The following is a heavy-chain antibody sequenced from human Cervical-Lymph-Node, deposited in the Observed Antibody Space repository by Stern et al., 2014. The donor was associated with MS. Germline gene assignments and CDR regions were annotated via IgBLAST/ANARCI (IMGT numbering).Heavy chain of an antibody. CDR2: IYYSGST. CDR3: ARQVRD. J-gene: IGHJ4*02. V-gene: IGHV4-61*08. CDR1: GGSVSSDAYY. Sequence: VQLLESGPGLVKPSETLSLTCTVSGGSVSSDAYYWSWIRQPPGKGLEWIGYIYYSGSTSYNPSLKSRVTMSVDAPKNQFSLRLSSVTAADTAMYYCARQVRDWGQGTLVTVSS.